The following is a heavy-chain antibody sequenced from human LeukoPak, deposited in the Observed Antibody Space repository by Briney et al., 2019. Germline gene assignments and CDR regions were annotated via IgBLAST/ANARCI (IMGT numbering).Heavy chain of an antibody. CDR3: ARDRTRYSSGWGFDY. CDR1: GGSINYYY. V-gene: IGHV4-59*01. CDR2: IYYSGGT. Sequence: SETLSLTCTVSGGSINYYYWMWIRQPPGKGLEWIGYIYYSGGTHYNPSLKSRVTISVDTSKNQFSLKLSSVTAADTAVYYCARDRTRYSSGWGFDYWGQGTLVTVSS. D-gene: IGHD6-19*01. J-gene: IGHJ4*02.